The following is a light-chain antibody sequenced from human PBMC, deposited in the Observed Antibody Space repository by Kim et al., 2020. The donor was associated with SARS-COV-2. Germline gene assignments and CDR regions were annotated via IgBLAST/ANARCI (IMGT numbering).Light chain of an antibody. CDR3: QQYNSYSTT. J-gene: IGKJ1*01. V-gene: IGKV1-5*03. Sequence: ASVGARVTITCRASQSISTWLAWYQQKPGKAPKVLIYKASSLESGVPSRFSGSGSGTEFTLTISNLQPDDFATYYCQQYNSYSTTFAQGTKVDIK. CDR2: KAS. CDR1: QSISTW.